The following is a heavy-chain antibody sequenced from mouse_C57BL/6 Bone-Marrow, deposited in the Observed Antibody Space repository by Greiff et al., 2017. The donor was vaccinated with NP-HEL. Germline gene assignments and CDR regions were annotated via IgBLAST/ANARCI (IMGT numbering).Heavy chain of an antibody. CDR3: AESYDYAQAWFAY. D-gene: IGHD2-4*01. CDR1: GYTFTSYW. Sequence: VQLQQPGAELVRPGTSVKWSCKASGYTFTSYWMHWVKQRPGQGLEWIGVIDPSDSYTNYNQKFKGKATLTVDTSSSTAYMQLSSLTSEDSAVYYCAESYDYAQAWFAYWGQGTLVTVSA. J-gene: IGHJ3*01. V-gene: IGHV1-59*01. CDR2: IDPSDSYT.